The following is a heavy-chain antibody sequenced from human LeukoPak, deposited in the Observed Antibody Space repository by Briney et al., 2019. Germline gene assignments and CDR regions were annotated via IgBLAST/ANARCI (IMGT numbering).Heavy chain of an antibody. CDR2: INPSGTDM. Sequence: GGSLRLSCAASGFTFSSYEMIWVRQAPGKGLEWISFINPSGTDMYYADSVKGRFTISRDNAKNSLFLQLNNLRAEDTAIYYCGREPREPDYWGQGTLVTVSS. CDR1: GFTFSSYE. J-gene: IGHJ4*02. V-gene: IGHV3-48*03. CDR3: GREPREPDY.